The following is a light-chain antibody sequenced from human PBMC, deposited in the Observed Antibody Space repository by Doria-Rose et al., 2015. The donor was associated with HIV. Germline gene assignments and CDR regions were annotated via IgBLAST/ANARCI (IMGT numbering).Light chain of an antibody. CDR1: QSASSN. Sequence: QSPATLSLSPGERATLSCRASQSASSNLAWYQQKPGQAPRLLIYDASNRATGIPARFSGSGSGTDFTLTISSLEPEDFAVYFCQQRSNWPPIFTFGPGTKVDI. CDR2: DAS. CDR3: QQRSNWPPIFT. V-gene: IGKV3-11*01. J-gene: IGKJ3*01.